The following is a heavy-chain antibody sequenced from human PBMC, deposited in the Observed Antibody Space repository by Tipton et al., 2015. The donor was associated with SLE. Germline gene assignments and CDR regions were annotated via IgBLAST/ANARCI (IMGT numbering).Heavy chain of an antibody. CDR1: GGSISSSSYY. D-gene: IGHD2-15*01. CDR3: ARGLARYCSGGSCSSTGFDP. V-gene: IGHV4-39*07. Sequence: TLSLTCTVSGGSISSSSYYWGWIRQPPGKGLEWIGSIYYSGSTYYNPSLKSRVTISVDTSKNQFSLKLSSVTAADTAVYYCARGLARYCSGGSCSSTGFDPWGQGTLVTVSS. CDR2: IYYSGST. J-gene: IGHJ5*02.